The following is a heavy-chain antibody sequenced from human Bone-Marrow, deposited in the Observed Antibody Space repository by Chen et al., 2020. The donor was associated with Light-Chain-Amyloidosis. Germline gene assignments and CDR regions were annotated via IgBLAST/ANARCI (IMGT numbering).Heavy chain of an antibody. D-gene: IGHD5-18*01. CDR3: ARAVRGYSYGYWDY. V-gene: IGHV4-61*01. J-gene: IGHJ4*02. Sequence: QVQLQESGPGLVKPSETLSLTCTVSGGSVSSGSYYWSWIRQPPGKGLEWIGYIYYSGSTDYTPSLKSRVTISVDTSKNQFSLKLSSVTAADTAVYYCARAVRGYSYGYWDYWGQGTLVTVSS. CDR1: GGSVSSGSYY. CDR2: IYYSGST.